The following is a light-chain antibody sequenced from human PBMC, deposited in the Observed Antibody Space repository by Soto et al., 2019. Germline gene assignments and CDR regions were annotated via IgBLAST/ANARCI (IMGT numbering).Light chain of an antibody. CDR2: EGS. V-gene: IGLV2-23*01. J-gene: IGLJ1*01. Sequence: QSVLTQPASVSGSPGQSITISCTGTSSDVGSYNLVSWYQQHPGKAPKLMIYEGSKRPSGVSNRYSGPKSGNTASLTISGLQAEDEADYYCCSYACSSTSYVFGTGTKVTVL. CDR3: CSYACSSTSYV. CDR1: SSDVGSYNL.